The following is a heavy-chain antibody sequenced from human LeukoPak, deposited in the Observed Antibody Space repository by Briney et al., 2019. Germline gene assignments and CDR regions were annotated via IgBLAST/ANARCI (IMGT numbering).Heavy chain of an antibody. CDR3: AVETAGRQYYFYMDV. CDR2: IAPILATA. Sequence: SVKVSCKASGGTFSTYIINWVRQAPGQGLEWMGRIAPILATANFAQKFQGRVTITADKSVNTVYMELSDLRSDDTAVYYCAVETAGRQYYFYMDVWGKGTTVAVSS. CDR1: GGTFSTYI. J-gene: IGHJ6*03. V-gene: IGHV1-69*08. D-gene: IGHD6-6*01.